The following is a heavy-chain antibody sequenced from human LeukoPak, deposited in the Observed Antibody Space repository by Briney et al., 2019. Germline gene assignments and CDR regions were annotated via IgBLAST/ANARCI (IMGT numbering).Heavy chain of an antibody. Sequence: GGSLRLSCAASGFTFSSYEMNWVRQAPGKWLEWVSYISSSGSTIYYADSVKGRFTISRDNSKNTLYVQMNSLRAEDTAVYYCAKTPYYDFWSGSRAYYYFMDVWGKGTTVTVSS. CDR1: GFTFSSYE. D-gene: IGHD3-3*01. CDR3: AKTPYYDFWSGSRAYYYFMDV. CDR2: ISSSGSTI. J-gene: IGHJ6*03. V-gene: IGHV3-48*03.